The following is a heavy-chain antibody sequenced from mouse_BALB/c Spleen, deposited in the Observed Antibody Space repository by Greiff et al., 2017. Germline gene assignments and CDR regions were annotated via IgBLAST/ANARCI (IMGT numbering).Heavy chain of an antibody. Sequence: EVQLQQSGPSLVKPSQTLSLTCSVTGDSITSGYWNWIRKFPGNKLEYMGYISYSGSTYYNPSLKSRISITRDTSKNQYYLQLNSVTTEDTATYYCARCDGYYDWYFDVWGAGTTVTVSS. V-gene: IGHV3-8*02. D-gene: IGHD2-3*01. CDR1: GDSITSGY. CDR2: ISYSGST. CDR3: ARCDGYYDWYFDV. J-gene: IGHJ1*01.